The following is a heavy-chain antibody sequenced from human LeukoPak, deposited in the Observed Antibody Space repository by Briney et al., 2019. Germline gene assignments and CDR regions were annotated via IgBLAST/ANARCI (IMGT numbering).Heavy chain of an antibody. D-gene: IGHD4-17*01. J-gene: IGHJ4*02. CDR2: IKSKTDGGTT. CDR3: TPDPLRGP. V-gene: IGHV3-15*01. CDR1: GLTFSNAW. Sequence: PGGSLRLSCAASGLTFSNAWMNWVRQAPGKGLEGVGRIKSKTDGGTTDYAAPVKGTFIISRDDSKDTLYLQMNNLKTEDTAVYYCTPDPLRGPWGQGTLVTVSS.